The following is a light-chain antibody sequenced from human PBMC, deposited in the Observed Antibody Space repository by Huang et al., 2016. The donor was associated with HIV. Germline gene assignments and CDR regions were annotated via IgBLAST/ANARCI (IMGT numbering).Light chain of an antibody. CDR1: QSLRHRNGLNY. Sequence: VVMTQSPLSLPVPPGEPASISCRSSQSLRHRNGLNYLDWYLQKPGQSPQLLIHVGSSRASGVPDRFSGGGSGTEFSLNISRVEAEDAGIYYCMEALQTPYTFGQGTKLEI. V-gene: IGKV2-28*01. CDR2: VGS. J-gene: IGKJ2*01. CDR3: MEALQTPYT.